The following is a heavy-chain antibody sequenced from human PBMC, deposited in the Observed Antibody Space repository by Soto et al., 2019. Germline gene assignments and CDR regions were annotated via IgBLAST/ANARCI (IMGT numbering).Heavy chain of an antibody. CDR1: GGTFSSYA. V-gene: IGHV1-69*13. CDR2: IIPIFGTA. CDR3: AIEYSSSLEYYYYYGMDV. D-gene: IGHD6-6*01. Sequence: SVKVSCKASGGTFSSYAISWVRQAPGQGLEWMGGIIPIFGTANYAQKFQGRVTITADESTSTAYMELSSLRSEDTAVYYCAIEYSSSLEYYYYYGMDVWGQGTTVTVSS. J-gene: IGHJ6*02.